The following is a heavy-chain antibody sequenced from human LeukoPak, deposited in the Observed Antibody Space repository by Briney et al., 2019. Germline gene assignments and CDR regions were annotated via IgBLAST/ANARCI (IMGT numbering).Heavy chain of an antibody. D-gene: IGHD3-22*01. J-gene: IGHJ4*02. Sequence: SETLSLTCTVSGGSISSSGYYWDWIRQPPGKGLEWIGSVYYSGNTYYKSSLESRVTISVDTSNNRFSLKLNSVTAADTGTYYCTRTSGRGSVDPGTSGYVDSWGQGSLVTVSS. V-gene: IGHV4-39*01. CDR2: VYYSGNT. CDR3: TRTSGRGSVDPGTSGYVDS. CDR1: GGSISSSGYY.